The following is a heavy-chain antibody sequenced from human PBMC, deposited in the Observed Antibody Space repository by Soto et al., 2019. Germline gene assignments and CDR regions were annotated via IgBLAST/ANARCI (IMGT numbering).Heavy chain of an antibody. Sequence: PSETLSLTCTVSGGSISTYFWTWIRQPPGKGLEWNGYIYYTGSTSYNPSLKSRVTMSLDTSKNHFSLKLSSVTAADTAVYYYARMYYDILTNYRTFDHWGQGTLVTVSS. CDR2: IYYTGST. CDR1: GGSISTYF. D-gene: IGHD3-9*01. J-gene: IGHJ4*02. CDR3: ARMYYDILTNYRTFDH. V-gene: IGHV4-59*01.